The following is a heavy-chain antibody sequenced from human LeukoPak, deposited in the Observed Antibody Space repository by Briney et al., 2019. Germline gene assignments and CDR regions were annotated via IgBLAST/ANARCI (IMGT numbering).Heavy chain of an antibody. D-gene: IGHD1-26*01. Sequence: SGTLSLTCAVSGGSILTTNWWSWVRQPPGKGLEWIGEVHLSGTSNYNPSLKSRVSMSIDKSKNQLSLKLTSVTAADTAMYYCARESGAFSPFGFWGQGTLVTVSS. V-gene: IGHV4-4*02. CDR1: GGSILTTNW. CDR2: VHLSGTS. CDR3: ARESGAFSPFGF. J-gene: IGHJ4*02.